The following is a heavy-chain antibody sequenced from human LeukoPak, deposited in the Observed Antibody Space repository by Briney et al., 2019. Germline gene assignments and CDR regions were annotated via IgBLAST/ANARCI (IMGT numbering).Heavy chain of an antibody. CDR2: IVASYVGT. CDR3: ARGRAAGLLDWFDP. V-gene: IGHV3-23*01. CDR1: GFTFSRYT. D-gene: IGHD6-19*01. Sequence: PGGSLRLSCAASGFTFSRYTMAWVRQAPGKGLEWVASIVASYVGTYYVDSVKGRFVVSRDNSKNTLYLQMDRLRLEDAAMYFCARGRAAGLLDWFDPWGPEPWSPSPQ. J-gene: IGHJ5*02.